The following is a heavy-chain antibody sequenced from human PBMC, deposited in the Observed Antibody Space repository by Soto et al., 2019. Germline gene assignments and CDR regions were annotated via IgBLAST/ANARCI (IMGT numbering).Heavy chain of an antibody. J-gene: IGHJ4*02. V-gene: IGHV1-18*01. CDR2: ISPYSGNT. Sequence: QVQLVQSGGEVKKPGASVKVSCKASGYIFTNYDIGWVRQAPGQGLEWMGWISPYSGNTKYTQKVQGRVTMTTDTSTSKAYMELRSLRSDDTAVYYCVRFASSGWYTGGYWGQGTLVTVSS. D-gene: IGHD6-19*01. CDR1: GYIFTNYD. CDR3: VRFASSGWYTGGY.